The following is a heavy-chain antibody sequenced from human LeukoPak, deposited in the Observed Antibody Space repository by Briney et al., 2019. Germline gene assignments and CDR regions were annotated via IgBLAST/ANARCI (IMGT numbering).Heavy chain of an antibody. J-gene: IGHJ4*02. CDR3: AKDAVGGTAYYFDC. CDR1: GFTFDDYA. D-gene: IGHD1-26*01. V-gene: IGHV3-9*01. Sequence: GGSLRLSCAASGFTFDDYAMHWVRQAPGKGLEWVSGISLNSGRVGYADSVKGRFTISRDNAKNSLYLQMNRLRAEDTAVYYCAKDAVGGTAYYFDCWGQGTLVSVSS. CDR2: ISLNSGRV.